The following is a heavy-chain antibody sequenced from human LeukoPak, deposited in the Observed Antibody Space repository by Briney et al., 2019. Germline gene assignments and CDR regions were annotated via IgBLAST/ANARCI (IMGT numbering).Heavy chain of an antibody. V-gene: IGHV3-9*03. Sequence: GVSLSLSCAASGFTFDDFAVHGARGARGRGRVGVQGNIRNSGSIGYADSVKGRFTISRDNAKNSLYLQMNSLRAEDMALYYCAKGPRGRMVRGDPEYFQHWGQGTLVTVSS. D-gene: IGHD3-10*01. CDR2: NIRNSGSI. CDR3: AKGPRGRMVRGDPEYFQH. J-gene: IGHJ1*01. CDR1: GFTFDDFA.